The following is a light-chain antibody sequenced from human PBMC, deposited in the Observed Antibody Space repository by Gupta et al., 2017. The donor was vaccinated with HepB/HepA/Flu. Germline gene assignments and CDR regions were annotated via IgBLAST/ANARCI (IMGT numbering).Light chain of an antibody. V-gene: IGLV2-14*03. CDR2: DVS. CDR3: SSYTSAGTLV. Sequence: QSALTQPASVSGSPGQSITISCTGTSSDVGGHNYVSWYQQHPGKAPKLIMYDVSNRPSGVSNRFSGSKSGNTASLTISGLQAEDEADYYCSSYTSAGTLVFGGGTKLTVL. J-gene: IGLJ2*01. CDR1: SSDVGGHNY.